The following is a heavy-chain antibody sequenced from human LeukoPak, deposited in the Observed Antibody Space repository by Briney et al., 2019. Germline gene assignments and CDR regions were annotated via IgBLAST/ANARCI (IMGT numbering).Heavy chain of an antibody. CDR1: GGSVSSSLNY. CDR2: TYYTGSP. Sequence: SETLSLTCSVSGGSVSSSLNYWRWIRQPPGKGLEWIGNTYYTGSPYSNPTLKSRVTMSVDTSKNQFSLKLSSVTAAYTAVYYCARLTKGRYFDYIFDYWGQGTLLTVSS. CDR3: ARLTKGRYFDYIFDY. D-gene: IGHD3-9*01. J-gene: IGHJ4*02. V-gene: IGHV4-39*01.